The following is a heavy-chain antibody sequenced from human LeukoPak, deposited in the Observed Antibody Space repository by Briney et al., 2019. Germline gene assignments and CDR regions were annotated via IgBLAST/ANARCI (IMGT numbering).Heavy chain of an antibody. Sequence: GSLRLSCAASGFTFSSYSMNWVRQAPGKGLEWVSYISSSSSTIYYADSVKGRFTISRDNAKNSLYLQMNSLRDEDTAVYYCARDQKELLWFGESIYFDYWGQGTLVTVSS. CDR3: ARDQKELLWFGESIYFDY. D-gene: IGHD3-10*01. CDR1: GFTFSSYS. J-gene: IGHJ4*02. CDR2: ISSSSSTI. V-gene: IGHV3-48*02.